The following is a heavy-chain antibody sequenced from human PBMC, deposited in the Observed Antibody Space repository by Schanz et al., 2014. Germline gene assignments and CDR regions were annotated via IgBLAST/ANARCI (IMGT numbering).Heavy chain of an antibody. CDR3: AKDAAYYDSVIFPDH. V-gene: IGHV3-53*01. D-gene: IGHD3-22*01. Sequence: DVQLVDSGGGLVQPGGSLRLSCAASGLTVSNSYIHWVRQAPGKGLEWVSTIYSSGSTYYADSVRGRVTISRDNSKNTLYLQMNSLRAEDTAIYFCAKDAAYYDSVIFPDHWGQGTLVTVSS. J-gene: IGHJ4*02. CDR2: IYSSGST. CDR1: GLTVSNSY.